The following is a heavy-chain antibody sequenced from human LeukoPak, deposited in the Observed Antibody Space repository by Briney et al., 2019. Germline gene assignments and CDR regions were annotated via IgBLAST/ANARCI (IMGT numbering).Heavy chain of an antibody. V-gene: IGHV4-59*08. D-gene: IGHD5-24*01. J-gene: IGHJ4*02. CDR2: ISYGGTT. CDR1: GGSISNSY. CDR3: ARRASRENYFDY. Sequence: SETLSLTCSVSGGSISNSYWNWIRQPPGKGLEWIGYISYGGTTNSNPSLKSRVTLSVDTSKNELSLKLNSVTAADTAVYYCARRASRENYFDYWGQGALVTVSS.